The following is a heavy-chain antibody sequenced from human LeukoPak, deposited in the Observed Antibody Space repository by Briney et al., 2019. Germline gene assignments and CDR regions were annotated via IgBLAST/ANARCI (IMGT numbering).Heavy chain of an antibody. Sequence: GGSLRLSCAASGFSFSRYGMHWVRQAPGKGLDWVAFIRDDGSNKYYADSVKGRFTISRDNSKNALYLQMNSLTVEDTAVYYCAKVVSYWQYLDYWGQGTLVTVSS. CDR2: IRDDGSNK. J-gene: IGHJ4*02. CDR3: AKVVSYWQYLDY. D-gene: IGHD2-8*02. CDR1: GFSFSRYG. V-gene: IGHV3-30*02.